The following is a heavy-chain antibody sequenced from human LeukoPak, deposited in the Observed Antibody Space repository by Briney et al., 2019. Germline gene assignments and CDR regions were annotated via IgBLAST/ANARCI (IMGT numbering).Heavy chain of an antibody. Sequence: SETLSLTCTVSGASISPYYWTWIRQPAGKGLEWIGHIYTSGSTNYNPSLKSRVTISVDTSKNQFSLQLSSVTAADTAVYYCARGQSSVVTDIPYYFDYWGRGTVVTVSS. D-gene: IGHD2-21*02. CDR1: GASISPYY. V-gene: IGHV4-4*07. J-gene: IGHJ4*02. CDR3: ARGQSSVVTDIPYYFDY. CDR2: IYTSGST.